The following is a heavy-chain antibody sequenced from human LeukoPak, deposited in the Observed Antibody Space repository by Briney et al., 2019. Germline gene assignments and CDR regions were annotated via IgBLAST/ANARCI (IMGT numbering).Heavy chain of an antibody. J-gene: IGHJ4*02. V-gene: IGHV4-39*07. CDR2: IYYSGST. CDR3: ARERVGILTGFDY. D-gene: IGHD3-9*01. Sequence: SETLSLTCTVSGGSISSSSYYWGWIRQPPGKGLEWIGSIYYSGSTYYNPSLKSRVTISVDTSKNQFSLKLSSVTAADTAVYYCARERVGILTGFDYWGQGTLVTVSS. CDR1: GGSISSSSYY.